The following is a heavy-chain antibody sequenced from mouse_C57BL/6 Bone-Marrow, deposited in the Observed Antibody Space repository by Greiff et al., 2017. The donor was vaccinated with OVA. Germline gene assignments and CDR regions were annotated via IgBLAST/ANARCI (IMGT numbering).Heavy chain of an antibody. CDR1: GFTFSSYA. Sequence: EVQLVESGEGLVKPGGSLKLSCAASGFTFSSYAMSWVRQTPEKRLEWVAYISSGGDYIYYADTVKGRFTISRDNARNTLYLQMSSLKSEDSAMYYCKRDGNSTAVWWYFDVWGTGTTVTVSA. CDR2: ISSGGDYI. J-gene: IGHJ1*03. D-gene: IGHD1-1*01. CDR3: KRDGNSTAVWWYFDV. V-gene: IGHV5-9-1*02.